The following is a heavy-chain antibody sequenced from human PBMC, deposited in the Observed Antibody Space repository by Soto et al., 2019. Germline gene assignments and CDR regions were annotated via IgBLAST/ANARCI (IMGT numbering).Heavy chain of an antibody. V-gene: IGHV3-11*01. CDR1: GFIFRDYY. Sequence: ELLEELGGGLVKPGGSLRLSCVASGFIFRDYYMSWIRQAPGKGLEWVAFVSGAGDTKNYADSVKGRLTISRDNTKKSLYLQMDSLRADDSAVYYCARHLVATGGRYFDVWGRGTLVTVSS. D-gene: IGHD2-2*01. CDR2: VSGAGDTK. CDR3: ARHLVATGGRYFDV. J-gene: IGHJ2*01.